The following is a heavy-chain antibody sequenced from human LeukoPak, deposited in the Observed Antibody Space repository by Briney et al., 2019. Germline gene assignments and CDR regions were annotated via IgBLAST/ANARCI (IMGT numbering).Heavy chain of an antibody. D-gene: IGHD3-22*01. CDR1: GGSISSYY. CDR2: IYSSGST. J-gene: IGHJ5*02. V-gene: IGHV4-4*07. Sequence: PSETLSLTCTVSGGSISSYYWTWIRQPAGKGLEWIGRIYSSGSTNYNPSLKSRVTMLVDKSQNQFSLKLSSVTAADTAVYYCARARDYYDSSSYPNWFDPWGQGTLVTVSS. CDR3: ARARDYYDSSSYPNWFDP.